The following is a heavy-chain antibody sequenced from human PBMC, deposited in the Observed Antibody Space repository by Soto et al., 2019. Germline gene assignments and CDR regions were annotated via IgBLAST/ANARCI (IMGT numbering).Heavy chain of an antibody. CDR2: INRSGST. J-gene: IGHJ6*02. Sequence: QVQLQQWGAGLLKPSETLSLTCAVYGGSFSNYQWTWIRQSPGKGLEWIGEINRSGSTNYNPSLKSRGSTSVDTTKNQFSLKRTSVTAADTGVYSGARGDLGSNWCRYGIDVGGQGTTVTVSS. D-gene: IGHD6-13*01. V-gene: IGHV4-34*01. CDR1: GGSFSNYQ. CDR3: ARGDLGSNWCRYGIDV.